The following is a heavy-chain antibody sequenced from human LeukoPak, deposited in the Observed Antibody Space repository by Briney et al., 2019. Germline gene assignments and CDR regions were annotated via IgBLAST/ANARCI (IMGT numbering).Heavy chain of an antibody. Sequence: GSLRLSCAGSGXTFGDYGRSWVRQAPGKGLEWVGFIRSKPYGGTTEYAASVKGRFTISRDDSESIAYLQMNSLKTEDTAVYYCTRGDYYDSGGYYFLFDYWGQGTLVAVSS. D-gene: IGHD3-22*01. J-gene: IGHJ4*02. CDR2: IRSKPYGGTT. CDR1: GXTFGDYG. CDR3: TRGDYYDSGGYYFLFDY. V-gene: IGHV3-49*04.